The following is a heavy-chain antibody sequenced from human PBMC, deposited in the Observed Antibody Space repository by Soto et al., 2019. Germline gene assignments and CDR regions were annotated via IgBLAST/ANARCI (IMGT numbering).Heavy chain of an antibody. V-gene: IGHV1-2*02. D-gene: IGHD1-1*01. CDR3: AREDYNWNDYYYYGMDV. J-gene: IGHJ6*02. CDR2: IKSNSGGT. CDR1: RYSLIDYY. Sequence: GAPVKGSCKASRYSLIDYYIHWVPQAPGQSLAWMGWIKSNSGGTKYSQKFQGRVTRTRDTSLSTVYMELSRLTSDDTAVYYCAREDYNWNDYYYYGMDVWGQGTTVTVSS.